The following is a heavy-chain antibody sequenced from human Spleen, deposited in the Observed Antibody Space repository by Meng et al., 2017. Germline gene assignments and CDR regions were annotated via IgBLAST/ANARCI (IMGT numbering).Heavy chain of an antibody. V-gene: IGHV3-23*01. CDR3: ARNEYRNRLQTRGFDI. Sequence: GESLEISCAASGLTFSSYAMSWVSQAPGKGLEWVSAVSGNGADTYYADSVKGRFTISRDNSKNTLYLQMNSLRAEDTAIYYCARNEYRNRLQTRGFDIWGQGTMVTVSS. J-gene: IGHJ3*02. CDR2: VSGNGADT. CDR1: GLTFSSYA. D-gene: IGHD4-11*01.